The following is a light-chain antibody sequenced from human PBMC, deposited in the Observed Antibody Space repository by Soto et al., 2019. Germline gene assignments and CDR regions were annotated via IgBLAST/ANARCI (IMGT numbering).Light chain of an antibody. Sequence: QSALTQPPSASGSPGQSVTISCTGTSSDIGVYDFVSWYQQHPGKAPKVIIYQVNKRPSGVPDRFSGSKSGNTASLTVSGLQSEDEADYYCAAWDDSLNGWVFGGGTKLTVL. J-gene: IGLJ3*02. CDR2: QVN. CDR3: AAWDDSLNGWV. V-gene: IGLV2-8*01. CDR1: SSDIGVYDF.